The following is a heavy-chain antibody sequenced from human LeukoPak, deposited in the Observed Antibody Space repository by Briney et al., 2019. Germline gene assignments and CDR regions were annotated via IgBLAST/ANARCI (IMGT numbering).Heavy chain of an antibody. CDR2: IIPIFGTA. CDR3: ARGLEMATNGPLDY. J-gene: IGHJ4*02. Sequence: SVKVSCKASGGTFSSYAISWVRQAPGQGLEWMGGIIPIFGTANYAQKFQGRVTITADESTSTAYMELSSLRSEDTAVYYCARGLEMATNGPLDYWGQGTLVTVSS. CDR1: GGTFSSYA. D-gene: IGHD5-24*01. V-gene: IGHV1-69*13.